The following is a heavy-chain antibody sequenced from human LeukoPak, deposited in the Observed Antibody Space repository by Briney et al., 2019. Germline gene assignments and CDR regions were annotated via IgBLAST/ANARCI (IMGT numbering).Heavy chain of an antibody. CDR1: GFTFSSYS. CDR2: ISSSSTI. J-gene: IGHJ6*02. Sequence: PGGSLRLSCAASGFTFSSYSMNWVRQAPGKGLEWVSYISSSSTIYYADSVKGRFTISRDNAKNSLYLQMNSLRAEDTAVYYCATNRSPGGYYYYYGMDVWGQGTTVTVSS. D-gene: IGHD3-16*01. CDR3: ATNRSPGGYYYYYGMDV. V-gene: IGHV3-48*04.